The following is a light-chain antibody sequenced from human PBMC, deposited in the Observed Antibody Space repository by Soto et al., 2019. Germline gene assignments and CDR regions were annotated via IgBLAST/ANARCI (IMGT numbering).Light chain of an antibody. CDR1: QSINRH. CDR2: DTS. Sequence: EIVLTQSPATLSLSPGERATLSCRASQSINRHLAWYRQKPGQAPRLLIYDTSTRATGIPVRFSGSGSGTEFTLTISSLQSEDFAVYYCQQYSDWPLFGPGTKVDIK. J-gene: IGKJ3*01. V-gene: IGKV3-15*01. CDR3: QQYSDWPL.